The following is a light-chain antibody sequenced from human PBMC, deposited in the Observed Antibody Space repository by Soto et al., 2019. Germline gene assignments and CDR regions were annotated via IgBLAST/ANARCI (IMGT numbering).Light chain of an antibody. V-gene: IGLV1-40*01. CDR3: QSYGTSLSGLYV. Sequence: QSVLTQPPSVSGAPGQRVTISCTWTSSNIGAGQDVHWYRQLPGAAPKFLISDSNNRASGVPDRFSVSKSGASAPLAITGLRAEDEGDYFCQSYGTSLSGLYVFGTGTKVTVL. J-gene: IGLJ1*01. CDR1: SSNIGAGQD. CDR2: DSN.